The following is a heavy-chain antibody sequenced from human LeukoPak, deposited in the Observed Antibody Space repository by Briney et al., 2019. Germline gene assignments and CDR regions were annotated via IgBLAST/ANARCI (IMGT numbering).Heavy chain of an antibody. CDR1: GGSISSGGYS. CDR3: AREVAGQQLGLFHY. D-gene: IGHD6-13*01. CDR2: IYHSGST. Sequence: SETLSLTCAVSGGSISSGGYSWSWTRQPPGKGLEWIGYIYHSGSTYYNPSLKSRVTISVDRSKNQFSLKLSSVTAADMAVYYCAREVAGQQLGLFHYWGQGTLVTVSS. V-gene: IGHV4-30-2*01. J-gene: IGHJ4*02.